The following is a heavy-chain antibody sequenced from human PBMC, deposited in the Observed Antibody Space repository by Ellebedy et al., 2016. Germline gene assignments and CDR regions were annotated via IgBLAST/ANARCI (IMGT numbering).Heavy chain of an antibody. V-gene: IGHV3-64D*06. Sequence: GGSLRLSCSASGFTFSSYAMHWVRQAPGKGLEYVSAISIIGGSTYYADSVKGRFTISRDNSKNTLYLQMSSLRAEDTAMYYCVKGQWLVLEFDYWGQGTLVTVSS. CDR1: GFTFSSYA. D-gene: IGHD6-19*01. CDR2: ISIIGGST. CDR3: VKGQWLVLEFDY. J-gene: IGHJ4*02.